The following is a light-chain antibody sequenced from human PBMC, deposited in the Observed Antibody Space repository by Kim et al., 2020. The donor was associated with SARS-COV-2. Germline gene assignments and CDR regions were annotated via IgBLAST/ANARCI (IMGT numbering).Light chain of an antibody. Sequence: VSPGERDTRSCRASQSFSSNLAWYQQKPGHAPRLLSYGASTRATGIPARFSGSGSGTEFTLTISSLQSEDFAVYYCQQYNNWPLTFGQGTKVDIK. CDR3: QQYNNWPLT. CDR1: QSFSSN. J-gene: IGKJ1*01. CDR2: GAS. V-gene: IGKV3-15*01.